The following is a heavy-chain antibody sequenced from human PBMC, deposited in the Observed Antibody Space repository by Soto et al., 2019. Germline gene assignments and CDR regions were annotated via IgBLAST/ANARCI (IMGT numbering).Heavy chain of an antibody. D-gene: IGHD3-10*01. CDR3: ARDTYYYGSGSYSP. Sequence: EVQLVESGGGLVKPGGSLRLSCAASGFTFSSYSMNWVRQAPGKGLEWVSSISSSSSYIYYADSVKGRFTISRDNAKNPLYLQMNSLRAEDTDVYYCARDTYYYGSGSYSPWRQGTLVTVSS. CDR1: GFTFSSYS. CDR2: ISSSSSYI. J-gene: IGHJ5*02. V-gene: IGHV3-21*01.